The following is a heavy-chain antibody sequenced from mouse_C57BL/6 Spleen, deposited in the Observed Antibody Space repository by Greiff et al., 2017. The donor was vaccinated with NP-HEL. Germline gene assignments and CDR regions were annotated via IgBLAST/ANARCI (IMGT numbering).Heavy chain of an antibody. V-gene: IGHV1-59*01. CDR3: ASRDYYGSSYYFDY. D-gene: IGHD1-1*01. CDR2: IDPSDSYT. Sequence: QVQLQQPGAELVRPGTSVKLSCKASGYTFTSYWMHWVKQRPGQGLEWIGVIDPSDSYTNYNQKFKGKATLTVDTSSSTAYMQLSSLTSEDSAVYYCASRDYYGSSYYFDYWGQGTTLTVSS. CDR1: GYTFTSYW. J-gene: IGHJ2*01.